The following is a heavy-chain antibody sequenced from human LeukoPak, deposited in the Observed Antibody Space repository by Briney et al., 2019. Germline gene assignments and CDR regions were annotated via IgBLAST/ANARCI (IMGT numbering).Heavy chain of an antibody. CDR3: AKPSSSYYYYGMDV. CDR1: GFTFSSYW. J-gene: IGHJ6*02. D-gene: IGHD6-6*01. V-gene: IGHV3-30*18. Sequence: GGSLRLSCAASGFTFSSYWMNWVRQAPGKGLEWVAVISYDGSNKYYADSVKGRFTISRDNSKNTLYLQMNSLRAEDTAVYYCAKPSSSYYYYGMDVWGQGTTVTVSS. CDR2: ISYDGSNK.